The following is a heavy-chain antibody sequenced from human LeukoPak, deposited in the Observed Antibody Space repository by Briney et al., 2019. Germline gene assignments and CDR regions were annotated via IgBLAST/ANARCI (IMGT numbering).Heavy chain of an antibody. D-gene: IGHD4-17*01. J-gene: IGHJ3*02. CDR2: IYSGGNT. CDR3: ARGPVTKFEI. Sequence: GRSLRLSCAASALTVSSKYTSWVRQAPGKWLEWVSVIYSGGNTSYTDSVKGRFTISRVNSNNTPYLQMNSLRADDRAVYYCARGPVTKFEIWGQGTMLTVSS. V-gene: IGHV3-53*01. CDR1: ALTVSSKY.